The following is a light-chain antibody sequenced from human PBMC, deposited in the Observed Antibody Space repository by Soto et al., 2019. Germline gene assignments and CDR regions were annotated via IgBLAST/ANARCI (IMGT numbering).Light chain of an antibody. CDR3: MQDALYST. V-gene: IGKV2-24*01. CDR1: QRLVDGDGITS. J-gene: IGKJ1*01. CDR2: KVS. Sequence: DIVMTQTRLSLRVTLGQPASISCSSSQRLVDGDGITSLSWLHQRPGQPPRLLIYKVSNRFSGVPDRFSGSGAGTDFTLKINTVEAEDVGVYYCMQDALYSTFGQGTKVDIK.